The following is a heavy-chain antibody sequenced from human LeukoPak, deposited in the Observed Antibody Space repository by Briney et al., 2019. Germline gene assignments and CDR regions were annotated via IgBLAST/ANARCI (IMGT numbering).Heavy chain of an antibody. CDR2: ISANGGST. D-gene: IGHD6-13*01. J-gene: IGHJ4*02. V-gene: IGHV3-64D*06. Sequence: PGGSLRLSCSASGFIISDYAMHWVRQAPGKELEYVSGISANGGSTYHADSVKGRFTISRDTSKNTLYLQMSSLRAEDTAMYYCVKDLYKGDSASWYFFHYWGQGTLVTVSS. CDR1: GFIISDYA. CDR3: VKDLYKGDSASWYFFHY.